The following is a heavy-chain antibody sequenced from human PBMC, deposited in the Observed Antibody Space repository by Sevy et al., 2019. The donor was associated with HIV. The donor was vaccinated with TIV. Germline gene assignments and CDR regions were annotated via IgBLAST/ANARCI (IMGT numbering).Heavy chain of an antibody. CDR3: ARRLLAPKYYFDN. CDR1: GGSISSSHHY. J-gene: IGHJ4*02. Sequence: SETLSLTCAVSGGSISSSHHYWGWIRQPPGKGLEWIGTIYYSGSTYYNPSLKSRVTISVDMSKNQFSLNLSSVTAADTAVYYCARRLLAPKYYFDNWGEGTVVTVSS. V-gene: IGHV4-39*01. CDR2: IYYSGST.